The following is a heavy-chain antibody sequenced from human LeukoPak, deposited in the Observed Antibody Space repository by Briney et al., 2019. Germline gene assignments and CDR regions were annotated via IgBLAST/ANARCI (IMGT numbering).Heavy chain of an antibody. J-gene: IGHJ4*02. CDR1: GYTFTSYG. CDR2: ISAYNGNT. D-gene: IGHD2-2*01. CDR3: ARGYCSSTSCYEEYFDY. V-gene: IGHV1-18*01. Sequence: ASVKVSCKASGYTFTSYGISWVRQAPGQGLEWMGWISAYNGNTNYAQKLQGRVTMTTDTSTSTAYMELRSLRSDDTAVYYCARGYCSSTSCYEEYFDYWGQGTLVTVSS.